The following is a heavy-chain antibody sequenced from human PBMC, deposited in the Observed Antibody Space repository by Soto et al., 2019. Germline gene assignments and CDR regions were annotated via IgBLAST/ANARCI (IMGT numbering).Heavy chain of an antibody. Sequence: VGSLRLSCEVSGFTFSDHYMDLVRQAPGKGLEWVGRSRNKANSFSTAYAPSVKGRFTISRDDSKSSLYLQMNSLKTDDTAVYYCTRIAYNYGPGDYWGQGTLVTVSS. CDR2: SRNKANSFST. D-gene: IGHD2-21*01. CDR1: GFTFSDHY. CDR3: TRIAYNYGPGDY. V-gene: IGHV3-72*01. J-gene: IGHJ4*02.